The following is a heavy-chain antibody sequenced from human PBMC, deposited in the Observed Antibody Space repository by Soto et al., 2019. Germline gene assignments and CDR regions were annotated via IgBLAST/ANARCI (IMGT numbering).Heavy chain of an antibody. Sequence: EVHLLESGGGLVQTGGSLRLSCAASGFTFSNYAMNWVRQAPGKGLEWVSSISGNGGSTYYADSVKGRFTISRDNSKSTLYLQMHSLRVEDTAIYFCARRGSTSCCLGGMDVWGQGTTVTVSS. CDR1: GFTFSNYA. CDR3: ARRGSTSCCLGGMDV. V-gene: IGHV3-23*01. CDR2: ISGNGGST. D-gene: IGHD2-2*01. J-gene: IGHJ6*02.